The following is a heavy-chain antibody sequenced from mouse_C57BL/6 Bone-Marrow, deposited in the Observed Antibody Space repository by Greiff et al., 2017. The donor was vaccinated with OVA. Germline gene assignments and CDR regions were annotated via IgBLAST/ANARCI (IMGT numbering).Heavy chain of an antibody. J-gene: IGHJ4*01. D-gene: IGHD2-14*01. V-gene: IGHV1-55*01. CDR3: ARIGGSDYYAMDY. CDR2: IYPGSGST. CDR1: GYTFTSYW. Sequence: QVQLQQPGAELVKPGASVKMSCKASGYTFTSYWITWVKQRPGQGLEWIRDIYPGSGSTNYNEKFKSKATLTVDTSSSTAYMQLSSLTSEDSAVYYCARIGGSDYYAMDYWGQGTSVTVSS.